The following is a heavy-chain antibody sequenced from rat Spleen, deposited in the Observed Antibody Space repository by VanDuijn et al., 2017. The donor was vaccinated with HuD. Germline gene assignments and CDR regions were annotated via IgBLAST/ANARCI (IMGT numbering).Heavy chain of an antibody. Sequence: EVQLVESGGGLVQPGRSLKLSCAAPGFTFSNYGMHWIRQAPTKGLEWVASISPSGGSNYYRDSGKGRFTISRDNAKSTLSLQMDSLRSEDTATYYCARRHYGYTDYFDYWGQGVMVTVSS. V-gene: IGHV5-19*01. CDR2: ISPSGGSN. J-gene: IGHJ2*01. CDR3: ARRHYGYTDYFDY. CDR1: GFTFSNYG. D-gene: IGHD1-9*01.